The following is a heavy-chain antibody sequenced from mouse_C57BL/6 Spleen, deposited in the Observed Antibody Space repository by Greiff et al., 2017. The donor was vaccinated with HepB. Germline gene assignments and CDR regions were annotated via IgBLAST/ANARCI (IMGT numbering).Heavy chain of an antibody. CDR3: ARRGWDDDGYYLFDY. D-gene: IGHD2-3*01. CDR1: GFTFSDYY. Sequence: EVKLMESGGGLVQPGGSLKLSCAASGFTFSDYYMYWVRQTPEKRLEWVAYISNGGGSTYYPDTVKGRFTISRDNAKNTLYLQMSRLKSEYTAMYYCARRGWDDDGYYLFDYWGQGTTLTVSS. J-gene: IGHJ2*01. V-gene: IGHV5-12*01. CDR2: ISNGGGST.